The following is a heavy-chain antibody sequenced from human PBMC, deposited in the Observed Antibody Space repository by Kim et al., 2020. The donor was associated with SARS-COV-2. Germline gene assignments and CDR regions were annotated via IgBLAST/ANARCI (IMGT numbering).Heavy chain of an antibody. CDR3: ARGLPGMTGDEAFDI. Sequence: GGSLRLSCATSGFTFSSHWMHWVRQVPGKGLVWVSRINGDGSYTNYADSVKGRFTISRDNAKNTLYLQMNSLRAEDTAVYYCARGLPGMTGDEAFDIWGQGTMVTVSS. CDR2: INGDGSYT. V-gene: IGHV3-74*01. D-gene: IGHD1-1*01. CDR1: GFTFSSHW. J-gene: IGHJ3*02.